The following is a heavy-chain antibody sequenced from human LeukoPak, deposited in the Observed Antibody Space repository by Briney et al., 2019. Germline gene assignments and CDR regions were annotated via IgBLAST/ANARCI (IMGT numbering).Heavy chain of an antibody. Sequence: ASVKVSCKASGYTFTGYYMHWVRQAPGQGLEWMGWINPNSGGTNYAQKFQGRVTMTRDTSISTAYMELSRLRSDDAAVYYCARDNLGYCSSTNCYGDAFDIWGQGTMVTVSS. CDR3: ARDNLGYCSSTNCYGDAFDI. CDR1: GYTFTGYY. V-gene: IGHV1-2*02. D-gene: IGHD2-2*01. J-gene: IGHJ3*02. CDR2: INPNSGGT.